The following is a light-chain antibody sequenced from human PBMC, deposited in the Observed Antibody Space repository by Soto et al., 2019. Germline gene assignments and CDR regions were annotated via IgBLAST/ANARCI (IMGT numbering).Light chain of an antibody. CDR3: HQYGSSPAT. J-gene: IGKJ1*01. CDR1: QSVSSSY. V-gene: IGKV3-20*01. CDR2: GAS. Sequence: EIVLTQSPGTLSLSPGERATLSCRASQSVSSSYLAWYQLKTGQAHRLLMYGASSRATGIPDRISGRGSGTDFTLTISRLEPEDFAVYYCHQYGSSPATFGQGTEVEIK.